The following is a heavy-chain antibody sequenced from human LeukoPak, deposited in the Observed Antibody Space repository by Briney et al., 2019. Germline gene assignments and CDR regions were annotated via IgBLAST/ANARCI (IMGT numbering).Heavy chain of an antibody. J-gene: IGHJ4*02. Sequence: GRSLRLSCAASGFTFSSYAMHWVRQAPGKGLEWVAVISYDGSNKYYADSVKGRFTISRDNAKNSLYLQMNSLRAEDTAVYFCARLKGTYGGAYDCWGQGTLVTVSS. V-gene: IGHV3-30-3*01. CDR3: ARLKGTYGGAYDC. D-gene: IGHD4-17*01. CDR2: ISYDGSNK. CDR1: GFTFSSYA.